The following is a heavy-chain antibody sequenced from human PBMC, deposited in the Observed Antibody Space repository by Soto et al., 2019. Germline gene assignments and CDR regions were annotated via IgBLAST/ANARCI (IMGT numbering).Heavy chain of an antibody. J-gene: IGHJ6*02. CDR1: GFTFSSYG. V-gene: IGHV3-33*01. D-gene: IGHD1-1*01. Sequence: QVQLVESGGGVVQPGRSLRLSCAASGFTFSSYGVHWVRQAPGKGLEWVAVIWYDGSNKYYADSVKGRFTISRDNPKNTLYRKKNSLRAEDTAVYYCARDKETYKGGYYYYGMDVWGQGTTVTVSS. CDR3: ARDKETYKGGYYYYGMDV. CDR2: IWYDGSNK.